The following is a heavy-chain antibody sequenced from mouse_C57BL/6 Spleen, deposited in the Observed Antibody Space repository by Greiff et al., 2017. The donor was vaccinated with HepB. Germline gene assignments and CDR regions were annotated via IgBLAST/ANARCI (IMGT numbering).Heavy chain of an antibody. CDR1: GYAFSSYW. CDR2: IYPGDGDT. Sequence: VQLQQSGAELVKPGASVKISCKASGYAFSSYWMNWVKQRPGKGLEWIGQIYPGDGDTNYNGKFKGKATLTADKSSSTAYMQLSSLTSEDSAVYFCARRDYSKGYFDYWGQGTTLTVSS. D-gene: IGHD2-5*01. V-gene: IGHV1-80*01. J-gene: IGHJ2*01. CDR3: ARRDYSKGYFDY.